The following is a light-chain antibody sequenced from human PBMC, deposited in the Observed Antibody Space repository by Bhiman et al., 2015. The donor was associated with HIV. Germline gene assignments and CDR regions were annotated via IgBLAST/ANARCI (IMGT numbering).Light chain of an antibody. CDR3: AAWDDSLNGLVV. Sequence: QSVLTQPPSVSAAPGQKVTISCSGSSSNIGNNYVSWYQQLPGTAPKLLIYDNNKRPSGIPDRFSGSKSGTSATLGITGLQTGDEADYYCAAWDDSLNGLVVFGGGTKLTVL. CDR1: SSNIGNNY. CDR2: DNN. J-gene: IGLJ2*01. V-gene: IGLV1-51*01.